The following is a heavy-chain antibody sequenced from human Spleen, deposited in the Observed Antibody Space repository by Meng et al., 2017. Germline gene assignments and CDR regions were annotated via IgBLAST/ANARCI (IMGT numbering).Heavy chain of an antibody. CDR2: ISAYNGDT. CDR3: ARVEVGITSGDY. V-gene: IGHV1-18*04. D-gene: IGHD1-26*01. CDR1: GYTFTDYY. Sequence: QVQLVQSGADVKKPGASVKVSCRTSGYTFTDYYILWVRQAPGQGLEWMGWISAYNGDTNYAQTLQGRVTMTTDTSTSTAYMELRSLRSDDTAVYYCARVEVGITSGDYWGQGTLVTISS. J-gene: IGHJ4*02.